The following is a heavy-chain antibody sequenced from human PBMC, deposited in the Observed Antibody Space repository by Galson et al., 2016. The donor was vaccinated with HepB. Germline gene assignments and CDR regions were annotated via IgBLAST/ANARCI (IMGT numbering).Heavy chain of an antibody. D-gene: IGHD3-9*01. Sequence: SLRLSCAASGFTFSAHYMNWVRQAPGKGLEWLSHISPSGSIYSAGSVRGRFTVSRDNAKNSLFLQMNSLRGDDTAIYYCTRDRTEHDIWTGSFDFWGQGTSVIVSS. J-gene: IGHJ3*01. CDR3: TRDRTEHDIWTGSFDF. V-gene: IGHV3-69-1*01. CDR1: GFTFSAHY. CDR2: ISPSGSI.